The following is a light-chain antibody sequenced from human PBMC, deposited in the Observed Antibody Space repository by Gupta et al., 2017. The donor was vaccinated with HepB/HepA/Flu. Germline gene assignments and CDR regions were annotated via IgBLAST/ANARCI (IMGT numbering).Light chain of an antibody. V-gene: IGKV3-20*01. CDR3: QHEVRSPRT. CDR2: GAS. CDR1: QSVSSSY. Sequence: EIVLTQSPGTLSLSPGERATLSCRASQSVSSSYLAWYQQKPGQAPRLLIYGASSRATGIPDRFSGSGSGTDFTLTISRLEPEDFAVYYCQHEVRSPRTFGQGTKVEIK. J-gene: IGKJ1*01.